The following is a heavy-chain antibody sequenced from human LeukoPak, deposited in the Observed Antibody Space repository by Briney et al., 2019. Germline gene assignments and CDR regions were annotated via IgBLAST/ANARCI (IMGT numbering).Heavy chain of an antibody. CDR1: GFTFSSYG. Sequence: PGGSLRLSCAASGFTFSSYGMHWVRQAPGKGLEWVAVIWYDGSNKYYADSVKGRFTISRDNSKNTLYLQMNSLRAEDTAVYYCATVFGYDGSGSSDYWGQGALVTVSS. V-gene: IGHV3-33*01. CDR3: ATVFGYDGSGSSDY. J-gene: IGHJ4*02. CDR2: IWYDGSNK. D-gene: IGHD3-10*01.